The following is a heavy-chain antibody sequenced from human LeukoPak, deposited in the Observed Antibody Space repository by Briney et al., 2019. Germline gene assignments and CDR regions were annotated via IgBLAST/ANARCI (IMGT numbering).Heavy chain of an antibody. J-gene: IGHJ4*02. CDR2: ISSSGSTK. D-gene: IGHD1-1*01. V-gene: IGHV3-48*03. Sequence: GGSLRLSCGASGFTFSSFEMDWDRQAPGKGLEWVSYISSSGSTKYYADSVRGRFTISRGNAKNSLYLQMNSLRVEDTAVYYCARDQNWSPDWWGQGTLVTVSS. CDR1: GFTFSSFE. CDR3: ARDQNWSPDW.